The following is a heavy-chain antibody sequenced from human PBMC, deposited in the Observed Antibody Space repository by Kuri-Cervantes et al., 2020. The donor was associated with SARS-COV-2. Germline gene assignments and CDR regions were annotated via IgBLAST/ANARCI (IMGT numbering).Heavy chain of an antibody. CDR2: IIPILGTA. CDR1: GGTFSSYA. J-gene: IGHJ4*02. D-gene: IGHD1-7*01. CDR3: ARAKGTLGFFDY. Sequence: VKVSCKASGGTFSSYAISWVRQAPGQGLEWMGRIIPILGTANYAQKFQGRVTITADKSTSTACMELSSLRSEDTAVYYCARAKGTLGFFDYWGQGTLVTVSS. V-gene: IGHV1-69*04.